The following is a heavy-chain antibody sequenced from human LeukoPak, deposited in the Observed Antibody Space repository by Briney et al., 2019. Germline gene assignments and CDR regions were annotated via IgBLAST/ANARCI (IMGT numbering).Heavy chain of an antibody. CDR1: GYTFTSYG. CDR2: ISAYNGNT. V-gene: IGHV1-18*01. J-gene: IGHJ3*02. Sequence: ASVKVSCKASGYTFTSYGISWVRQAPGQGLEWMGWISAYNGNTNYAQKFQGWVTMTRDTSISTAYMELSRLRSDDTAVYYCVAAGTADAFDIWGQGTMVTVS. CDR3: VAAGTADAFDI. D-gene: IGHD6-13*01.